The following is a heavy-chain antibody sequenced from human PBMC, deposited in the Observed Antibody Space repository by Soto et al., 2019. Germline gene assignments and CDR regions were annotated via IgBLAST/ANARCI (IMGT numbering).Heavy chain of an antibody. CDR1: GGSISSSSYY. V-gene: IGHV4-39*01. Sequence: QLQLQESGPGLVKPSETLSLTCTVSGGSISSSSYYWGWIRQPPGKGLEWIGSIYYSGSTYYNPSLKSRVTISVDTSKNQFSLKLSSVTAADTAVYYCALLAYCCVDCLPDYFDYWGQGTLVTVSS. CDR2: IYYSGST. D-gene: IGHD2-21*02. J-gene: IGHJ4*02. CDR3: ALLAYCCVDCLPDYFDY.